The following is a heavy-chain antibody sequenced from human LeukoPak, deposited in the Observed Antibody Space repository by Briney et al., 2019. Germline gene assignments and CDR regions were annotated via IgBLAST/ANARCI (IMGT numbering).Heavy chain of an antibody. D-gene: IGHD3-22*01. Sequence: PSETLSLTCTVSGDSISSGDYYWSWIRQPAGKGLEWIGRISSSGSTNYNPSLKSRVTIPVDTPKNQFSMKLSSVTAADTAVYFCARGPYSYDSSGAFDIWGQGTMVTVSS. CDR2: ISSSGST. CDR3: ARGPYSYDSSGAFDI. J-gene: IGHJ3*02. V-gene: IGHV4-61*02. CDR1: GDSISSGDYY.